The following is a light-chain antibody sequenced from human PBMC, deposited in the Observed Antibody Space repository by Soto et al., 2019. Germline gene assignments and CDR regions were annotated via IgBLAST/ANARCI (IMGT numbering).Light chain of an antibody. Sequence: QSVLTQPASVSGSPGQSITISCTGTHSDIVNYNYVSWYQHLPGKAPKLMIYDVGSRPSGVSSRFSGSKSGNTASLAISGLQAEDEADYYCNSSREVHPRFYVFGTGTKVTVL. CDR2: DVG. CDR3: NSSREVHPRFYV. J-gene: IGLJ1*01. CDR1: HSDIVNYNY. V-gene: IGLV2-14*03.